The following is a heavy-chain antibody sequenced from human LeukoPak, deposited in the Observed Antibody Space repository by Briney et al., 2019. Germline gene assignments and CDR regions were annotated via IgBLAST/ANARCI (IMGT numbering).Heavy chain of an antibody. CDR3: ASRGLVQDWFDP. CDR1: GFTFSSYA. CDR2: ISYDGSNK. V-gene: IGHV3-30*01. D-gene: IGHD6-19*01. Sequence: GGSLRLSCAASGFTFSSYAMHWVRQAPGKGLEWVAVISYDGSNKYYADSVKGRFTISRDNSKNTLYLQMNSLRAEDTAVYYCASRGLVQDWFDPWGQGTLVTVSS. J-gene: IGHJ5*02.